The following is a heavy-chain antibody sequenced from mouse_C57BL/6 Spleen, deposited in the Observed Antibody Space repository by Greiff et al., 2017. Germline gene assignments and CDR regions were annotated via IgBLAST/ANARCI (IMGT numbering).Heavy chain of an antibody. D-gene: IGHD1-1*01. CDR3: AREPFTTVVATPYYYAMDY. CDR2: IYPRSGNT. Sequence: QVQLQQSGAELARPGASVKLSCKASGYTFTSYGISWVKQRTGQGLEWIGEIYPRSGNTYYNEKFTGKATLTADKSSSTAYMERRSLTSEDSAVYFCAREPFTTVVATPYYYAMDYWGQGTSVTVSS. V-gene: IGHV1-81*01. CDR1: GYTFTSYG. J-gene: IGHJ4*01.